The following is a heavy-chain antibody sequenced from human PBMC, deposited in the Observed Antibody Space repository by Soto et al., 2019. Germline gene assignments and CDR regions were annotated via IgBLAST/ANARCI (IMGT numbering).Heavy chain of an antibody. J-gene: IGHJ6*01. V-gene: IGHV3-30-3*01. CDR3: ARLPGPLVAVLYIYPLDGREAMSDVDV. D-gene: IGHD6-19*01. CDR1: GFTFNYYP. Sequence: QMQLVESGGGVVQPGGSLRLSCAASGFTFNYYPMHWVRQAPGKGLEWVAVVSFDGSNKYYADSVKGRFTISKDNYKNTLYLQMNSLRREDTAVYYCARLPGPLVAVLYIYPLDGREAMSDVDVW. CDR2: VSFDGSNK.